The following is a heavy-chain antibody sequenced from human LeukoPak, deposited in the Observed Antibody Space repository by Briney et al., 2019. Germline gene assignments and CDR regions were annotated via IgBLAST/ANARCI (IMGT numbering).Heavy chain of an antibody. CDR3: ATGTSMVRGGTET. CDR2: IYYSGST. V-gene: IGHV4-31*03. Sequence: SETLSLTCTVSGGSISSGGYYWSWIRQHPGKGLEWIGYIYYSGSTYYNPSLKSRVTISVDTSKNQFSLKLSSVTAADTAVYYCATGTSMVRGGTETWGQGTLITVSS. D-gene: IGHD3-10*01. J-gene: IGHJ5*02. CDR1: GGSISSGGYY.